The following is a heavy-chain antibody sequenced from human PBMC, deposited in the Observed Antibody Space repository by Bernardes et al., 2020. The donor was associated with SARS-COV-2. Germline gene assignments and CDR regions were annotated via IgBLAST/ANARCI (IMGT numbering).Heavy chain of an antibody. CDR2: AYYAGGT. Sequence: SETLSLTCTVSGGSVSNSGYYWAWIRQPPGKGLEWIGSAYYAGGTYSNPSLKSRVFISGDTSKNRFSLTLSSVTAADTAVYYCARRYTLGAFDIWGQGTMVTVSS. J-gene: IGHJ3*02. V-gene: IGHV4-39*01. D-gene: IGHD2-2*02. CDR1: GGSVSNSGYY. CDR3: ARRYTLGAFDI.